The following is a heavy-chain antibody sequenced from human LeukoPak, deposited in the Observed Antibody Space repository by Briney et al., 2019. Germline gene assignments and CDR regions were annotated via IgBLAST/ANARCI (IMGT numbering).Heavy chain of an antibody. Sequence: GGSLRLSCAASGFTFSNHDVSWVRQAPGKGLEWVSSISDSGGSTYYADSVKGRFTISRDNSKNTLYLQMTNLRAADTAVYYCAKDLSRAVAADWFDPWDQGSLVTVSS. CDR2: ISDSGGST. CDR3: AKDLSRAVAADWFDP. V-gene: IGHV3-23*01. J-gene: IGHJ5*02. D-gene: IGHD6-19*01. CDR1: GFTFSNHD.